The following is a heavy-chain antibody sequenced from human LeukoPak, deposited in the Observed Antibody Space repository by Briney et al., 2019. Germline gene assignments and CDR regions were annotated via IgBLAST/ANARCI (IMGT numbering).Heavy chain of an antibody. CDR3: ATVFEH. V-gene: IGHV3-74*01. J-gene: IGHJ4*02. CDR2: INEDGRGT. Sequence: GGSLRLSCAASGFTFSYYGLSWVRQAPGQGLVWVSRINEDGRGTSYADSVKGRFTISKDDAKNTVYLQMNSLRAEGTAVYYCATVFEHWGQGTLVTVSS. CDR1: GFTFSYYG.